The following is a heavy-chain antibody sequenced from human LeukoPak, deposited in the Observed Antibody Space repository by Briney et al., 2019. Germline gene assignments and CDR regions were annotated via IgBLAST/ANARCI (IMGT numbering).Heavy chain of an antibody. Sequence: GASVKVSCKASGYTFTSYDIHWVRQATGQGLAWMGWMNPNSGNTGYAQKFQGRVTMTRNTSISTAYMELSSLRSEDTAVYYCARVRTVFGVVAYYYYMDVWGKGTTVTVSS. CDR1: GYTFTSYD. D-gene: IGHD3-3*01. V-gene: IGHV1-8*01. J-gene: IGHJ6*03. CDR2: MNPNSGNT. CDR3: ARVRTVFGVVAYYYYMDV.